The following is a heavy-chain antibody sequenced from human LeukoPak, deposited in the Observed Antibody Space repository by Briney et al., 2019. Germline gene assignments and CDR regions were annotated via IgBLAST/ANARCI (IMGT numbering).Heavy chain of an antibody. D-gene: IGHD3-22*01. J-gene: IGHJ6*03. Sequence: SETLSLTCTVAGGSISTSTYNWGWIRQPPGTGLEWIGRVYYTGITYYNPSVESRVTISVDTSKNHFSLELNSVTAADTGVYFCARQVRSPVVMFMDVWGKGTTVIVSS. CDR3: ARQVRSPVVMFMDV. CDR1: GGSISTSTYN. CDR2: VYYTGIT. V-gene: IGHV4-39*01.